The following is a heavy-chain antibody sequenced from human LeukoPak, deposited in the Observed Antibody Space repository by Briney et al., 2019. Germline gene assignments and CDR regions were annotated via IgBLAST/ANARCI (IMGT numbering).Heavy chain of an antibody. J-gene: IGHJ3*02. Sequence: ASVKVSCKASGYTFTGYYMHWVRQAPGQGLEWMGWINPNSGGTHYAQKFQGRVTMTRDTSISTAYMELSRLRSDDTAVYYCARSGYIVATIWTHDAFDIWGQGTMVTVSS. CDR2: INPNSGGT. CDR3: ARSGYIVATIWTHDAFDI. CDR1: GYTFTGYY. D-gene: IGHD5-12*01. V-gene: IGHV1-2*02.